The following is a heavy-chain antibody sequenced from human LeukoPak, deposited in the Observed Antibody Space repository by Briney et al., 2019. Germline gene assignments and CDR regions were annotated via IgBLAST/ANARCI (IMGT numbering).Heavy chain of an antibody. CDR2: IYHSGST. CDR3: ARSSGDSSGYYYVYFQH. CDR1: GGSISSYS. D-gene: IGHD3-22*01. V-gene: IGHV4-30-2*01. Sequence: SETLSLTCTVSGGSISSYSWSWIRQPPGKGLEWIGYIYHSGSTYYNPSLKSRVTISVDRSKNQFSLKLSSVTAADTAVYYCARSSGDSSGYYYVYFQHWGQGTLVTVSS. J-gene: IGHJ1*01.